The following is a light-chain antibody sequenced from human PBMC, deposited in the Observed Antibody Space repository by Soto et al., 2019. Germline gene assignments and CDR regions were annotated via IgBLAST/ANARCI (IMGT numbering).Light chain of an antibody. CDR2: EDS. V-gene: IGLV2-14*01. CDR1: SSDVGGYNY. Sequence: QSALTRPASVSGSPGQSIPISCTGTSSDVGGYNYVSWYQQHPGKAPKLMIYEDSDRPSGVSNRFSGSKSGNTASLTISGLQAEDEADYYCSSYASSSTYVFGTGTKVP. J-gene: IGLJ1*01. CDR3: SSYASSSTYV.